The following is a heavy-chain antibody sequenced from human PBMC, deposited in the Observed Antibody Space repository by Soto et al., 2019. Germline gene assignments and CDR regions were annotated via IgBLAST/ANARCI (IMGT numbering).Heavy chain of an antibody. D-gene: IGHD1-1*01. V-gene: IGHV3-23*01. Sequence: GGSLRLSCAASGFTFSSYAMSWVRQAPGKGLEWVSAISGSGGSTYYADSVKGRFTISRDNSKNTLYLQMNSLRAEDTAVYYYANVMSRGQLEPFDYWGQGTLVTVSS. CDR2: ISGSGGST. CDR1: GFTFSSYA. J-gene: IGHJ4*02. CDR3: ANVMSRGQLEPFDY.